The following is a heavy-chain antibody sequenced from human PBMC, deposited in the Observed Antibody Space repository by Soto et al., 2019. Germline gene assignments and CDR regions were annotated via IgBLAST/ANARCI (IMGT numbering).Heavy chain of an antibody. Sequence: GSLRLSCAASGFTFSSYGMHWVRQAPGKGLEWVAVIWYDGSNKYYADSVKGRFTISRDNSKNTLYLQMNSLRAEDTAVYYCARDRVVAATSILDYWGQGTLVTVSS. CDR2: IWYDGSNK. V-gene: IGHV3-33*01. J-gene: IGHJ4*02. CDR3: ARDRVVAATSILDY. D-gene: IGHD2-15*01. CDR1: GFTFSSYG.